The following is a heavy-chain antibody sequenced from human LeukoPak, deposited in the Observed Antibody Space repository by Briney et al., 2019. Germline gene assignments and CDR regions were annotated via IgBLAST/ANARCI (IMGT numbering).Heavy chain of an antibody. V-gene: IGHV3-23*01. D-gene: IGHD3-22*01. CDR1: GFTFSSYA. CDR3: AKDKEGSFYYDSSGYDY. CDR2: ISGSGGST. J-gene: IGHJ4*02. Sequence: GGSLRLSCAASGFTFSSYAMSWVRQAPGKGLEWVSAISGSGGSTYYADSVKGRFTISRDNSKNTLYLQMNSLRAEDTAVYYCAKDKEGSFYYDSSGYDYWGQGTQVTVSS.